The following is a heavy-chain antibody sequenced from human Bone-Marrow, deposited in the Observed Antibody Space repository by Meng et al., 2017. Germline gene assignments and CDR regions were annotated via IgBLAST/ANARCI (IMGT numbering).Heavy chain of an antibody. CDR1: GYTFPDDW. CDR3: ARDEDISAAGKLFGDY. J-gene: IGHJ4*02. Sequence: QVVWVQSGAGGKKPGASVKVSCKAAGYTFPDDWLHWVRRAPGQGREWMGRINPKSGDTHYAQRFQGRVTMTGDTSISTAYMELSGLRSDDTAMYYCARDEDISAAGKLFGDYWGQGTLVTVSS. CDR2: INPKSGDT. V-gene: IGHV1-2*06. D-gene: IGHD6-13*01.